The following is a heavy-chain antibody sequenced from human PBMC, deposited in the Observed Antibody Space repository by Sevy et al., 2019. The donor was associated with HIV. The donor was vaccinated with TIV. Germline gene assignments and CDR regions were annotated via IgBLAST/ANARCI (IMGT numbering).Heavy chain of an antibody. CDR3: AGVGGGSSGWAFDY. V-gene: IGHV4-59*01. Sequence: SETLSLTCTVSGGSISSYYWSWIRQPPGKGLEWIGYIYYSGSTHYNPSLKSRVTISVDTSKNQFSLKRSSVTAADTAVYYCAGVGGGSSGWAFDYWGQGTLVTVSS. D-gene: IGHD6-19*01. CDR1: GGSISSYY. J-gene: IGHJ4*02. CDR2: IYYSGST.